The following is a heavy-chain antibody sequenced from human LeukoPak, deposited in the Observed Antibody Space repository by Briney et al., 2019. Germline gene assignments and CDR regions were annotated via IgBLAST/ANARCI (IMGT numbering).Heavy chain of an antibody. CDR2: ISSSSSTI. J-gene: IGHJ4*02. D-gene: IGHD3-10*01. CDR1: GFTFSSYS. Sequence: SGGSLRLSCAASGFTFSSYSMNWVRQAPGKGLEWVSYISSSSSTIYYADSVKGRFTISRDNSKNTLCLQMNSLRAEDTAVYYCARDHVGSGSELDYWGQGTLVTVSS. V-gene: IGHV3-48*01. CDR3: ARDHVGSGSELDY.